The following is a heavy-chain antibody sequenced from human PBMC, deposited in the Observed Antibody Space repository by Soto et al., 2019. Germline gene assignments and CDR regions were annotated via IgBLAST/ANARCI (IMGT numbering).Heavy chain of an antibody. CDR1: GYTFTSYD. D-gene: IGHD4-17*01. Sequence: QVQLVQSGSEVKKPGASVKVSCKASGYTFTSYDINWVRQATGQGLEWMGWMNPNSGNTGYAQKFQGRVTMTRNTXXXTXXXXXXXXXXEDXAVYYCARERSYGVDLWGRGTLVTVSS. CDR2: MNPNSGNT. V-gene: IGHV1-8*01. CDR3: ARERSYGVDL. J-gene: IGHJ2*01.